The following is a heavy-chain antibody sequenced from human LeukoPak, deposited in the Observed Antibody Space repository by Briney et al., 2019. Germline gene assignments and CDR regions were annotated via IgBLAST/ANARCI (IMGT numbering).Heavy chain of an antibody. J-gene: IGHJ6*02. D-gene: IGHD6-6*01. Sequence: GGSLRLSCAASGFTFSSYAMSWVRQAPGKGLEWVSAISGSGGSTYYADSVKGRFTISRDNAKNSLYLQMNSLRAEDTAVYYCAREGSSSHYYYGMDVWGQGTTVTVSS. V-gene: IGHV3-23*01. CDR2: ISGSGGST. CDR3: AREGSSSHYYYGMDV. CDR1: GFTFSSYA.